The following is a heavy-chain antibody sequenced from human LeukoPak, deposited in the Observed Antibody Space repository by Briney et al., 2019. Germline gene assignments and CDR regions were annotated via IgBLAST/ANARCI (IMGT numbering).Heavy chain of an antibody. CDR2: IIPIFGAA. V-gene: IGHV1-69*13. CDR3: ARGSALLALSFDY. Sequence: ASVKVSCKASGGTFSIYAISWVRQAPGQGLEWMGGIIPIFGAANYAQKFQGRVTITADESTSTAYMELSSLRSEDTAMYYCARGSALLALSFDYWGQGTLVTVSS. D-gene: IGHD2-15*01. J-gene: IGHJ4*02. CDR1: GGTFSIYA.